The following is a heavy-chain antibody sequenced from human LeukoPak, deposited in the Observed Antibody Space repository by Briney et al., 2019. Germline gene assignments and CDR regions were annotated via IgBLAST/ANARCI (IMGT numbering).Heavy chain of an antibody. V-gene: IGHV1-8*01. CDR1: GYIFTSYD. CDR3: ARGTPPYCSGDSCYSFLYFHH. J-gene: IGHJ1*01. Sequence: GASVKVSCKASGYIFTSYDINWVRQATGQGLEWMGWMNPNSGNTGYAQKFQGRVTMTRDTSITTAYLELTTLRSDDTAVYYCARGTPPYCSGDSCYSFLYFHHWGQGTLVTVSS. D-gene: IGHD2-15*01. CDR2: MNPNSGNT.